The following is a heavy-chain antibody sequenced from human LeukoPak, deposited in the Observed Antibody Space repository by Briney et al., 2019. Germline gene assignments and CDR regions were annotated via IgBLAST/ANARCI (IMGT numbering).Heavy chain of an antibody. CDR1: GGSISSYY. Sequence: PSETLSLTCTVSGGSISSYYWSWIRQPPGKGLEWIGYIYYSGSTNYNPSLKSRVTISVDTSKNQFSLKLSSVTAADTAVYYCARLHNPYYYDSSGYYHDYWGQGTLSPSPQ. CDR2: IYYSGST. V-gene: IGHV4-59*01. J-gene: IGHJ4*02. CDR3: ARLHNPYYYDSSGYYHDY. D-gene: IGHD3-22*01.